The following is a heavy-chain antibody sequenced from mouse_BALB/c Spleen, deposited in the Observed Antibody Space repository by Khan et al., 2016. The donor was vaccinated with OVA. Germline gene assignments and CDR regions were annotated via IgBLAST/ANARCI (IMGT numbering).Heavy chain of an antibody. CDR2: INPSNGYT. V-gene: IGHV1-4*01. D-gene: IGHD2-14*01. CDR3: AREGAYYRSDGWFSY. Sequence: VQLQQSGAELARPGASVKMSCKASGYTFTTYTMHWVKQRPGQGLEWIGYINPSNGYTNYNQKLKDKSTLTADKSSSTAYMQLSSLTSDYSAVSSCAREGAYYRSDGWFSYWGQGTLVTVSA. J-gene: IGHJ3*01. CDR1: GYTFTTYT.